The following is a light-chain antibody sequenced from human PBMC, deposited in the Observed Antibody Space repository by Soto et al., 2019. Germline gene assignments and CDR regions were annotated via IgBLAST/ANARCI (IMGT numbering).Light chain of an antibody. CDR1: QSVSSN. V-gene: IGKV3-15*01. CDR2: GAS. J-gene: IGKJ1*01. CDR3: QQYNNWPRT. Sequence: EKVKTQSPATLSVSPGERATLSCRASQSVSSNLAWYQQKPGQAPRLLIYGASTRSTGIPARFSGSGSGTEFTLTFSSLQSEDFAVYYCQQYNNWPRTFGQGTKVEIK.